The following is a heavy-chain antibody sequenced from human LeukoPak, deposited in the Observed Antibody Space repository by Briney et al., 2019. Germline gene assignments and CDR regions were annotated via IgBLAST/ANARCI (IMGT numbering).Heavy chain of an antibody. CDR1: GFTFSSYS. Sequence: GGSLSLSCAASGFTFSSYSMNWVRPAPGKGLGWVSSISSSSSYIYYADSVKGRFTISRDNAKNSLYLQMNSLRAEDTAVYYCARNVAVAGTYYYYYMDVWGKGTTVTISS. CDR2: ISSSSSYI. CDR3: ARNVAVAGTYYYYYMDV. V-gene: IGHV3-21*04. J-gene: IGHJ6*03. D-gene: IGHD6-19*01.